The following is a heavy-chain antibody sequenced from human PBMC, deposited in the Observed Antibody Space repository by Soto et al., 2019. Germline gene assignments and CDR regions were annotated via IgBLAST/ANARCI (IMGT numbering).Heavy chain of an antibody. CDR1: GGSISSGGYY. V-gene: IGHV4-31*03. CDR2: IYYSGST. D-gene: IGHD6-13*01. CDR3: ARDYSSSWNYYYYGMDV. J-gene: IGHJ6*02. Sequence: LSLTCTVSGGSISSGGYYWSWIRQHPGKGLEWIGYIYYSGSTYYNPSLKSRVTISVDTSKNQFSLKLSSVTAADTAVYYCARDYSSSWNYYYYGMDVWGQGTTVTVSS.